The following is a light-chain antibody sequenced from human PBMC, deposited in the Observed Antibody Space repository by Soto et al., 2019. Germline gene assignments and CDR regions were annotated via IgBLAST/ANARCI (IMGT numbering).Light chain of an antibody. J-gene: IGKJ1*01. CDR2: KAS. V-gene: IGKV1-5*03. CDR3: QQYMWT. CDR1: ETIASY. Sequence: DIQMTQSPSSLSASVGDRVTITCRASETIASYVNWYQQRPGKAPKLLIYKASNLASGVPSRFSGSGSGTEFTLTISSLQPDDSATYYCQQYMWTFGQGTKVEIK.